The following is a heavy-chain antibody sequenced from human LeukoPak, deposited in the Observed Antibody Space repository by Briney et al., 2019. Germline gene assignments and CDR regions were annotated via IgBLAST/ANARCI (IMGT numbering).Heavy chain of an antibody. J-gene: IGHJ4*02. CDR1: GVSVSTSH. V-gene: IGHV4-59*02. D-gene: IGHD2/OR15-2a*01. CDR3: SEGYFEPFDH. CDR2: LSYTGKT. Sequence: PSETLSLTCNVSGVSVSTSHWNWIRQRPGKGLEWIGCLSYTGKTDYNPSRKSRVSISLGSSNNHFSLKLTSVTAADTAVYYYSEGYFEPFDHWGQGILVTVSS.